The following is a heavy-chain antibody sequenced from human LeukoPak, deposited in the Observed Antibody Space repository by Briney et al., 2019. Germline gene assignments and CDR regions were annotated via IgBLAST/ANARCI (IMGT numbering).Heavy chain of an antibody. CDR2: INPNSGGT. J-gene: IGHJ4*02. CDR1: GYTFTGYY. V-gene: IGHV1-2*02. CDR3: ARVGSGYYYSHFDY. D-gene: IGHD5-12*01. Sequence: ASVKVSCKASGYTFTGYYMHWVRQAPGQGLEWMGWINPNSGGTNYAQKFQGRVTMTRDTSISTAYMELSRLRSDDTAVYYCARVGSGYYYSHFDYWGQGTLVTVSS.